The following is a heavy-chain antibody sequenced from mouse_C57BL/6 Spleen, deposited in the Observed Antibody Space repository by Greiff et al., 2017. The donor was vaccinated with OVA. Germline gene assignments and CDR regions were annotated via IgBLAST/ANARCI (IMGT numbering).Heavy chain of an antibody. Sequence: QVQLQQPGAELVKPGASVKLSCKASGYTFTSYWMQWVKQRPGQGLEWIGEIDPSDSYTNSNQKFKGKATLTVDTSSSTAYMQLSSLTSEDSAVYYCARGRVYDGNYFDYWGQGTTLTVSS. CDR1: GYTFTSYW. V-gene: IGHV1-50*01. CDR3: ARGRVYDGNYFDY. D-gene: IGHD2-12*01. J-gene: IGHJ2*01. CDR2: IDPSDSYT.